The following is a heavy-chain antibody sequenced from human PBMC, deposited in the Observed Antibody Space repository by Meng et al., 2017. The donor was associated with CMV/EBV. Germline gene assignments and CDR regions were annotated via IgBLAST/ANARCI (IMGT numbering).Heavy chain of an antibody. Sequence: VQLVESGGGLVKPGGSLRLSCAASGFTFSSYSMNWFRQAPGKGLEWVSSISSSSSYIYYADSVKGRFTISRDNAKNSLYLQMNSQRAEDTAVYYCARDSSSWYCDYWGQGTLVTVSS. D-gene: IGHD6-13*01. CDR2: ISSSSSYI. J-gene: IGHJ4*02. CDR3: ARDSSSWYCDY. CDR1: GFTFSSYS. V-gene: IGHV3-21*01.